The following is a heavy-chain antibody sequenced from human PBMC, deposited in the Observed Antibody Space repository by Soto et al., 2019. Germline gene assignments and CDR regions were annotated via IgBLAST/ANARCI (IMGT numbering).Heavy chain of an antibody. CDR2: ISSSGSII. D-gene: IGHD5-12*01. V-gene: IGHV3-11*01. CDR1: GGKCIDLD. CDR3: ACLFGRDKVATTAYYLDS. J-gene: IGHJ4*02. Sequence: PGGSLRLSWTAAGGKCIDLDSNRIRQAPGKGLEWVSYISSSGSIIYYADSVKGRFTISRDNAKNSLYLQMNSLRAEDTAVYYCACLFGRDKVATTAYYLDSWGQGPLVTVPQ.